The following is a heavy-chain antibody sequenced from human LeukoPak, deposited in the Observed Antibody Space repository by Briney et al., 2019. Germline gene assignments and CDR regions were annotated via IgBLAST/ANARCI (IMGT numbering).Heavy chain of an antibody. Sequence: ASVKVSCKASGYTFTGYHIHWVRQAPGQGIEWMGRIDPYSGGTNFAQKFQGRVTMTRDTSITTAYMDLSSLTPDDTAVYFCARDQGSLTRSWYTGYWGQGTQVTVSS. CDR2: IDPYSGGT. D-gene: IGHD6-13*01. V-gene: IGHV1-2*06. J-gene: IGHJ4*02. CDR1: GYTFTGYH. CDR3: ARDQGSLTRSWYTGY.